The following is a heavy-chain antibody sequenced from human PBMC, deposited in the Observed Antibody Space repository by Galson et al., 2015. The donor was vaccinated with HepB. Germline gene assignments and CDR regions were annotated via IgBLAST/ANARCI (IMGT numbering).Heavy chain of an antibody. CDR1: GFTFSDYY. CDR2: ISSSSSYT. V-gene: IGHV3-11*05. D-gene: IGHD6-19*01. J-gene: IGHJ3*02. Sequence: LRLSCAASGFTFSDYYMSWIHQAPGKGLEWVSYISSSSSYTNYADSVKGRFTISRDNAKNSLYLQMNSLRAEDTAVYYCARDHIAVAGPDAFDIWGQGTMVTVSS. CDR3: ARDHIAVAGPDAFDI.